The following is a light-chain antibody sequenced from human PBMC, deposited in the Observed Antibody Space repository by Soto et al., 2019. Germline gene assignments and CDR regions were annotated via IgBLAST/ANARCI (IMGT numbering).Light chain of an antibody. CDR1: QDIAIY. CDR3: LQDYSWPWT. V-gene: IGKV1-9*01. J-gene: IGKJ1*01. Sequence: IQLTQSPSSLSASVGDRVTITCRASQDIAIYLAWYQQKPGEAPKLLIYAASTLYGGVPSRFSGSGSGTEFTLPINSLLPADFATYFCLQDYSWPWTFGQGTKVDI. CDR2: AAS.